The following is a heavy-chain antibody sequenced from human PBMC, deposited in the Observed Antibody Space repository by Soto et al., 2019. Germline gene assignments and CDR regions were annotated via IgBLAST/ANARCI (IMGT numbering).Heavy chain of an antibody. Sequence: PSDTLSLTCPVSGGSLSSSIYSLGRLRQPPGKGLEWIGTIYYSGNTYYNPSLKSRAAISLDTSKSQFSLKLTSVTATDTAVYYCARQGFGALHGLVDVWGQGTTVTVSS. CDR2: IYYSGNT. CDR1: GGSLSSSIYS. J-gene: IGHJ6*02. CDR3: ARQGFGALHGLVDV. V-gene: IGHV4-39*01. D-gene: IGHD3-10*01.